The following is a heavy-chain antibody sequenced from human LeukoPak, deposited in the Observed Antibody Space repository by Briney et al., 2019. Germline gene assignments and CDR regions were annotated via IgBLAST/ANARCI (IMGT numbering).Heavy chain of an antibody. V-gene: IGHV1-8*01. J-gene: IGHJ6*02. CDR1: GYTFTSYD. CDR3: ARGGEEYSSGWFTKLVSDYYYYGMDV. Sequence: ASVKVSCKASGYTFTSYDINWVRQATGQGLEWMGWMNPNSGNTGYAQKFQGRVTMTRNTSISTAYMELSSLRSEDTAVYYCARGGEEYSSGWFTKLVSDYYYYGMDVWGQGTTVTVSS. D-gene: IGHD6-19*01. CDR2: MNPNSGNT.